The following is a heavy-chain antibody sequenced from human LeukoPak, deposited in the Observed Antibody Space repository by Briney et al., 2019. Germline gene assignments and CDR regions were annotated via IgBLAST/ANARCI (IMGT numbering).Heavy chain of an antibody. D-gene: IGHD2-21*02. Sequence: ASVKVSCKVSGYTLTELSMHWVRQAPGKGLEWMGGFDPEDGETIYAQKFQGRVTMTEDTSTDTAYMELSSLRSEDTAVYYCATGLRGGDVWDYWGQGTLVTVSS. CDR1: GYTLTELS. V-gene: IGHV1-24*01. CDR3: ATGLRGGDVWDY. CDR2: FDPEDGET. J-gene: IGHJ4*02.